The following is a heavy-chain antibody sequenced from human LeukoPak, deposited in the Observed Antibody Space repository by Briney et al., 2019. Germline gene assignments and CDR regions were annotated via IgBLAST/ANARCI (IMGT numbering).Heavy chain of an antibody. CDR3: ARDGLGVAGLDY. V-gene: IGHV3-48*03. Sequence: PGGSLRLSCVASGFMFISYAMNWVRQAPGKGLEWLSYISSSGTTIYSADSVKGRFTISIDNAKNSLYLHMNSLRGEDTAAYYCARDGLGVAGLDYWGQGTLVTVSS. D-gene: IGHD2-15*01. J-gene: IGHJ4*02. CDR2: ISSSGTTI. CDR1: GFMFISYA.